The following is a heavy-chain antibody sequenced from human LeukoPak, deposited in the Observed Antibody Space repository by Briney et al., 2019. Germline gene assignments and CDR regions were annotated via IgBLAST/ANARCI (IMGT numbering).Heavy chain of an antibody. Sequence: SGPALVKPPQTLTLTCTFSGFSLSTSGMCVSWIRQPPGKALEWLARIDWDDDKYYSTSLKTRLTISKDTSKNQVVLTMTNMDPVDTATYYCARILDYYDSNFPDYWGQGTLVTVSS. CDR1: GFSLSTSGMC. CDR2: IDWDDDK. J-gene: IGHJ4*02. V-gene: IGHV2-70*11. CDR3: ARILDYYDSNFPDY. D-gene: IGHD3-22*01.